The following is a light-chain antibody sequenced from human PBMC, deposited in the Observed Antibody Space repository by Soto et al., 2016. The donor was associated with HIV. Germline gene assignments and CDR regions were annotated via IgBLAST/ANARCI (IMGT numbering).Light chain of an antibody. J-gene: IGKJ1*01. CDR3: LQDYNYPWT. V-gene: IGKV1-39*01. CDR1: QSISSY. CDR2: AAS. Sequence: DIQSQSPSFLSASVGERVTITCRASQSISSYLNWYQQKPGRAPKFLIYAASNLQSGVPSRFSGSGSGTVFTLTIRSLQPEDFATYYCLQDYNYPWTFGQGTKVEIK.